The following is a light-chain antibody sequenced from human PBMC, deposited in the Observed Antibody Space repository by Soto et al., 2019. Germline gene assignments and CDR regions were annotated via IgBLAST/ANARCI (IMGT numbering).Light chain of an antibody. CDR1: QSIDSY. J-gene: IGKJ2*01. V-gene: IGKV1-39*01. CDR2: DAS. CDR3: HQSYDTPYT. Sequence: DIQMTQSPSSLSASVGDRVTITCRASQSIDSYLNWYQQKPGKAPKLLIYDASSLQSGVPSRFSGSGSGTEFTLTISSLQPEDFATYYCHQSYDTPYTFGQGTKLEIK.